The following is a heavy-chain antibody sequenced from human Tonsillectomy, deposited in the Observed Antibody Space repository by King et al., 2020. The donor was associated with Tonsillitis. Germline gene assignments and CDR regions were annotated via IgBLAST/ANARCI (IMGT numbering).Heavy chain of an antibody. CDR1: GGSFSGYY. CDR3: ARSRHYYDSGGYYPDAFDI. V-gene: IGHV4-34*01. J-gene: IGHJ3*02. CDR2: IKHSGST. Sequence: VQLQQWGAGLLQPSETLSLTCAVYGGSFSGYYWGWIRQPPGQGLDGIGEIKHSGSTTYNPSPKKWVPITVEKSKNQFSLKLSSVTAADTAVYYCARSRHYYDSGGYYPDAFDIWGQGTMVTVSS. D-gene: IGHD3-22*01.